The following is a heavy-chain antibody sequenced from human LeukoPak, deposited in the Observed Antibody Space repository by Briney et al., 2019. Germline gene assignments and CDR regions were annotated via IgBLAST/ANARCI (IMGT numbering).Heavy chain of an antibody. Sequence: ASVKVSCKASGYTFTSYYMHWARQAPGQGLEWMGIINPSGGSTSYAQKFQGRVTMTRDTSTSTVYMELSSLRSEDTAVYYCASEYSYGLGAFDIWGQGTMVTVSS. CDR2: INPSGGST. CDR3: ASEYSYGLGAFDI. D-gene: IGHD5-18*01. V-gene: IGHV1-46*01. J-gene: IGHJ3*02. CDR1: GYTFTSYY.